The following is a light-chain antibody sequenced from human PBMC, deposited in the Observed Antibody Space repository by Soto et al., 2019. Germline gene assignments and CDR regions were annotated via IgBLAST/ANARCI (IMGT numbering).Light chain of an antibody. CDR2: DVT. Sequence: QSVLTQPPSASGTPGQRVTISCSGSSSNIGSNPVHWYQQVPGTAPKLIIYDVTNRPSGVSNRFSGSKSGNTASLTISGLQPEDEADYYCSSYSLTSTRIFGSGTKLTVL. J-gene: IGLJ1*01. CDR1: SSNIGSNP. V-gene: IGLV1-44*01. CDR3: SSYSLTSTRI.